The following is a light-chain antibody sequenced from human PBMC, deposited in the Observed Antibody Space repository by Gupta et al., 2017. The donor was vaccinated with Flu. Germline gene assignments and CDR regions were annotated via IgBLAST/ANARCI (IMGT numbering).Light chain of an antibody. CDR1: QSISNW. CDR2: KAS. Sequence: DIQMTQSPSTLSASVGDRVTITCRASQSISNWLAWYQQKPGKAPKLLIYKASNLERGVPSRFSGSGSGTEFTLTISSLQPDDFATYYCQHENSYTGTFGQGTKVDIK. V-gene: IGKV1-5*03. CDR3: QHENSYTGT. J-gene: IGKJ1*01.